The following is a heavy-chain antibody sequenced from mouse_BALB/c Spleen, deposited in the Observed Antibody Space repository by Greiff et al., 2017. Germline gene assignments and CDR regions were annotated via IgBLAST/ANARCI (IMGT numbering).Heavy chain of an antibody. CDR2: ISSGSSTI. CDR1: GFTFSSFG. CDR3: ARRSYRYDDWYFDV. Sequence: EVNVVESGGGLVQPGGSRKLSCAASGFTFSSFGMHWVRQAPEKGLEWVAYISSGSSTIYYADTVKGRFTISRDNPKNTLFLQMTSLRSEDTAMYYCARRSYRYDDWYFDVWGAGTTVTVSS. J-gene: IGHJ1*01. D-gene: IGHD2-14*01. V-gene: IGHV5-17*02.